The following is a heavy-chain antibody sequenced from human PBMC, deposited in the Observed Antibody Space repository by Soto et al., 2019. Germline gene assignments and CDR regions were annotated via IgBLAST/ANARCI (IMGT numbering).Heavy chain of an antibody. CDR2: ISYDGSDK. D-gene: IGHD3-3*01. V-gene: IGHV3-30*03. CDR3: ARGRWMNHDFSSANDAVDF. J-gene: IGHJ3*01. CDR1: GFTFSSYG. Sequence: QVQPVESGGGVVQPGRSLRLSCAASGFTFSSYGMHWVRQAPGKGLEWAATISYDGSDKYYADSVKGRFTISRDNSKNTLFLEMNSLSPEDTVVYYCARGRWMNHDFSSANDAVDFWGQGTMVTVSS.